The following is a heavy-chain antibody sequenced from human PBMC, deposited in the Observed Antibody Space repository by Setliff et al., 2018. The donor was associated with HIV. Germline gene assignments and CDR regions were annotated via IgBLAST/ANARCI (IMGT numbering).Heavy chain of an antibody. Sequence: PGGSLRLSCAASGFTFSSYSVNWVRQPPGKGLEWIGSIDYSGSTNNNPSLKSRVTISVDTSKNQFSLKLSSVTAADTAVYYCARPQYDWYDYGHWGQGTLVTVPQ. J-gene: IGHJ4*02. V-gene: IGHV4-59*12. CDR2: IDYSGST. CDR3: ARPQYDWYDYGH. CDR1: GFTFSSYS. D-gene: IGHD3-16*01.